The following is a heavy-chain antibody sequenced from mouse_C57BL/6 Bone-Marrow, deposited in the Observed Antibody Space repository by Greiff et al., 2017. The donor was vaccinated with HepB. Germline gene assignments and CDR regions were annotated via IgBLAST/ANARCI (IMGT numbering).Heavy chain of an antibody. CDR2: ISSGSSTI. CDR3: AIWLDYFDY. CDR1: GFTFSDYG. J-gene: IGHJ2*01. V-gene: IGHV5-17*01. Sequence: EVKLVESGGGLVKPGGSLKLSCAASGFTFSDYGMHWVRQAPEKGLEWVAYISSGSSTIYYADTVKGRFTIFRDNAKNTLFLQMTSLRSEDTAMYYCAIWLDYFDYWGQGTTLTVSS. D-gene: IGHD2-2*01.